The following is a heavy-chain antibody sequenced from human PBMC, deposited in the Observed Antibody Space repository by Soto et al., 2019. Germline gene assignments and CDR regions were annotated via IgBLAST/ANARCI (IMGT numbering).Heavy chain of an antibody. CDR2: ISSSSSYI. V-gene: IGHV3-21*01. CDR1: GFTFSSYS. CDR3: ALDTAMVDFDY. Sequence: EVQLVESGGGLVKPGGSLRLSCAASGFTFSSYSMNWVRQAPGKGLEWVSSISSSSSYIYYADSVKGRFTISRDNAKNSLYLQMNSLRAEDTAVYYCALDTAMVDFDYWGQGTLVTVSS. J-gene: IGHJ4*02. D-gene: IGHD5-18*01.